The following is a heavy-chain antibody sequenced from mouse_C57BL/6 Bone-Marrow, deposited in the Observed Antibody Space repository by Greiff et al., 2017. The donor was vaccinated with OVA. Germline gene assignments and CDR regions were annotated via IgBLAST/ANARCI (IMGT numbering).Heavy chain of an antibody. CDR3: TSIYGNYLPPYAMDY. Sequence: QVQLQQSGAELVRPGASVTLSCKASGYTFTDYEMHWVKQTPVHGLEWIGAIDPETGGTAYNQKFKGKAILTADKSSSTAYMELRSLTSEDSAVYYCTSIYGNYLPPYAMDYWGQGTSVTVSS. J-gene: IGHJ4*01. CDR1: GYTFTDYE. CDR2: IDPETGGT. V-gene: IGHV1-15*01. D-gene: IGHD2-1*01.